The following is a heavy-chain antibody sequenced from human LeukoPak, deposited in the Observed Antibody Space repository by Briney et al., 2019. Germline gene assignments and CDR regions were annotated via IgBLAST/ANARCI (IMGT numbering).Heavy chain of an antibody. J-gene: IGHJ5*02. CDR2: TYYRSTWYN. CDR1: GDSVTSNSVT. D-gene: IGHD2-2*01. V-gene: IGHV6-1*01. CDR3: ARRLTQYDCFDP. Sequence: SQTLSLSCAISGDSVTSNSVTWNWIRQSPSRGLEWLGRTYYRSTWYNDYAVSVRGRITVNPDTSKNQFSLHLNSVTPEDTAVYYCARRLTQYDCFDPWGQGILVAVSS.